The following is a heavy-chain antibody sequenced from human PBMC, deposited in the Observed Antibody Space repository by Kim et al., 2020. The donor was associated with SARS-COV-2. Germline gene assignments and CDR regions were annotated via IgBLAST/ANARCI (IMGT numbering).Heavy chain of an antibody. CDR2: IYYSGST. D-gene: IGHD6-19*01. V-gene: IGHV4-39*01. CDR3: ARQADSSGWYSRNSDFIDY. J-gene: IGHJ4*02. Sequence: SETLSLTCTVSGGSISSSSYYWGWIRQPPGKGLEWIGSIYYSGSTYYNPSLKSRVTISVDTSKNQFSLKLSSVTAADTAVYYCARQADSSGWYSRNSDFIDYWGQGTLVTVSS. CDR1: GGSISSSSYY.